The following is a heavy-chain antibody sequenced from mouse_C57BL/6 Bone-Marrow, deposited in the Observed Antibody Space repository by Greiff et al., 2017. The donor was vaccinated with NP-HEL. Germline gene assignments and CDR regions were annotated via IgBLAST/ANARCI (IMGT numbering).Heavy chain of an antibody. CDR1: GYTFTGYW. V-gene: IGHV1-9*01. CDR3: ARMMVFIYYYGSANWYFDV. D-gene: IGHD1-1*01. Sequence: QVQLQQSGAELMKPGASVKLSCKATGYTFTGYWIEWVKQRPGHGLEWIGEILPGSGSTNYNENFKGKATFTADTSSNTAYMQLSSLTTEDSAIYYCARMMVFIYYYGSANWYFDVWGTGTTVTVSS. CDR2: ILPGSGST. J-gene: IGHJ1*03.